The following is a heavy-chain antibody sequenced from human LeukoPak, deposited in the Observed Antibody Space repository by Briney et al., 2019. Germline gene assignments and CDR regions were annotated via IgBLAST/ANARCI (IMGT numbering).Heavy chain of an antibody. J-gene: IGHJ4*02. CDR3: ARDPAPYSGYDYAPDY. CDR1: GGSISSSSYY. CDR2: IYYSGST. V-gene: IGHV4-39*07. Sequence: SETLSLTCTVSGGSISSSSYYWGWIRQPPGKGLEWIGSIYYSGSTYYNPSLKSRVTISVDTSKNQFSLKLSSVTAADTAVYYCARDPAPYSGYDYAPDYWGQGTLVTVSS. D-gene: IGHD5-12*01.